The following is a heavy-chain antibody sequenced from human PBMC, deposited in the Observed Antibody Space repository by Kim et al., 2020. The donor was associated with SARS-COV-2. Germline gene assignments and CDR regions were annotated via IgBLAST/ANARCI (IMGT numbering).Heavy chain of an antibody. CDR1: GYTFTSYA. V-gene: IGHV7-4-1*02. D-gene: IGHD3-10*01. Sequence: ASVKVSCKASGYTFTSYAMNWVRQAPGQGLEWMGWINTNTGNPTYAQGFTGRFVFSLDTSVSTAYRQISSLKAEDTAVYYCARDRSRTVLLWFGELLGRGDWFDPWGQGTLVTVSS. CDR2: INTNTGNP. J-gene: IGHJ5*02. CDR3: ARDRSRTVLLWFGELLGRGDWFDP.